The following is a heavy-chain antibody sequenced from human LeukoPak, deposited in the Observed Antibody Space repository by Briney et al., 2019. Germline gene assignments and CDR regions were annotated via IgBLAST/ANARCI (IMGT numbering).Heavy chain of an antibody. CDR1: GFTFSIYA. J-gene: IGHJ3*02. D-gene: IGHD3-22*01. CDR2: ISGSGGST. CDR3: AKDFSSGYLGDGFDI. V-gene: IGHV3-23*01. Sequence: PRGFLRLSCATSGFTFSIYAMTWVRQAPGKGVGRGSGISGSGGSTYYADSVKGRFSIPRDNSKNRLYLQMNSLRVEDTALFYCAKDFSSGYLGDGFDIWGQGTMVTVSA.